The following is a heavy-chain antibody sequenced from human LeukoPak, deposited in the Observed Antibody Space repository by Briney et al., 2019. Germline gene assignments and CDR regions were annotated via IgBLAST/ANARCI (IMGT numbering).Heavy chain of an antibody. Sequence: ASVKVSCKASGYTFTSYAMNWVRQAPGQGLEWMGWINTNTGNPTYAQGFTGRFVFSLDTSVSTAYLQISSLKAEDTAVYYCARGGYYYGSGSYYSYYYYMDVWGKGTTVTVSS. J-gene: IGHJ6*03. D-gene: IGHD3-10*01. CDR2: INTNTGNP. CDR3: ARGGYYYGSGSYYSYYYYMDV. V-gene: IGHV7-4-1*02. CDR1: GYTFTSYA.